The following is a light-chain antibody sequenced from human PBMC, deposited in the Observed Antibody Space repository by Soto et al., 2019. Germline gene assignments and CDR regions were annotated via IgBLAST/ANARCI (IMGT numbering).Light chain of an antibody. J-gene: IGKJ4*01. CDR2: GAS. CDR1: QSVSSN. Sequence: EVVMTQSPATLSVSPGERATLSCRASQSVSSNLAWYQQKPGQAPRLLIYGASTRAAGIPARFSGSGSGTDFTLTISILEPEDFAVYYCQQRSNWRGLTFGGGTKVDIK. V-gene: IGKV3-11*01. CDR3: QQRSNWRGLT.